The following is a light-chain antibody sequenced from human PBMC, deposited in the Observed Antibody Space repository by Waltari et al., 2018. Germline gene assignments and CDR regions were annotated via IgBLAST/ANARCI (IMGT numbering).Light chain of an antibody. CDR2: RNE. Sequence: QSVLTQPPSASGTPGQRVTISCSGGSSNIGDNIVNWYKQVPGTAPKPLIYRNEQWLSGVPELFSGSKCGTSAYLAMSGLQSDDEADYYCAAWDDSVNGHWLFGGGTKLSVL. CDR3: AAWDDSVNGHWL. CDR1: SSNIGDNI. J-gene: IGLJ3*02. V-gene: IGLV1-44*01.